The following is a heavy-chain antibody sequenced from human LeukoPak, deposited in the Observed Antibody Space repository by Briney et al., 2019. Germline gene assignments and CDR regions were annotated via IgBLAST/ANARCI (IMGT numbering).Heavy chain of an antibody. D-gene: IGHD5-24*01. CDR1: GFTFSSYE. Sequence: GGSLRLSCAASGFTFSSYEMNWVRQAPGKGLEWVSSISSSSSYIYYADSVKGRFTISRDNAKNSLYLQMKSLRAEDTAVYYCARDVEMTLDIWGQGTMVTVSS. CDR3: ARDVEMTLDI. J-gene: IGHJ3*02. CDR2: ISSSSSYI. V-gene: IGHV3-21*01.